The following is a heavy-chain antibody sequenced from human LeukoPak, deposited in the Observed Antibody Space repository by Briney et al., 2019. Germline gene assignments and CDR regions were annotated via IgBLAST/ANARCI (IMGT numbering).Heavy chain of an antibody. CDR3: AKDRLWRGLEVGGPDD. D-gene: IGHD3/OR15-3a*01. V-gene: IGHV3-23*01. Sequence: PGGSLRLSCAASGFTFSNYAMRWVRQAPGKGLEWVSGISGSGDSTYYADSVKGRFTISRDNSKNTLYVQMNSLRPEDTAVYYCAKDRLWRGLEVGGPDDWGQGTLVTVSS. CDR2: ISGSGDST. J-gene: IGHJ4*02. CDR1: GFTFSNYA.